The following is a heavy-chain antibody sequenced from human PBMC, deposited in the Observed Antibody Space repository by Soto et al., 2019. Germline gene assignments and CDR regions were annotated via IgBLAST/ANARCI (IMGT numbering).Heavy chain of an antibody. V-gene: IGHV3-23*01. J-gene: IGHJ4*01. CDR2: ISGSGGST. CDR3: AKDARGEYGGYEETYYFEC. CDR1: GFTFSSYA. D-gene: IGHD5-12*01. Sequence: EVQLLESGGGLVQPGGSLRLSCAASGFTFSSYAMSWVRQAPGKGLEWVSAISGSGGSTYYADSVKGRFTISRDNSKNTLYLQMNSLRAENTAVYYCAKDARGEYGGYEETYYFECWGQGTMVTVSS.